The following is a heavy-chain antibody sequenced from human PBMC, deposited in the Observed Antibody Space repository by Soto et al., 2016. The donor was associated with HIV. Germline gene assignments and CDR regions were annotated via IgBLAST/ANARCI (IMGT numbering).Heavy chain of an antibody. CDR1: GFTFSSYG. J-gene: IGHJ6*03. D-gene: IGHD2-2*01. Sequence: QVQLVESGGGVVQPGRSLRLSCAASGFTFSSYGMHWVRQAPGKGLEWVAVIWYDGSNKYYADSVKGRFTISRDNSKNTLYLQMNSLRAEDTAVYYCARDLVETAIESCSSTSCYPXYYYYYY. CDR3: ARDLVETAIESCSSTSCYPXYYYYYY. CDR2: IWYDGSNK. V-gene: IGHV3-33*01.